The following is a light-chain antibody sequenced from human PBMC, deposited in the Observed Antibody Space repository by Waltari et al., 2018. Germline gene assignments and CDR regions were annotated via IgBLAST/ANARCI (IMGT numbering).Light chain of an antibody. Sequence: ELVLSQSPGTLSLSPGERATLSCRASQSVSSGYLAWYQQKPAQPPSLLIYGASSRATGIPDRFSGGGSGTDFTLTISRLEPEDFAVYYCQHYGSSVWTFGQGTKVEIK. CDR2: GAS. V-gene: IGKV3-20*01. J-gene: IGKJ1*01. CDR1: QSVSSGY. CDR3: QHYGSSVWT.